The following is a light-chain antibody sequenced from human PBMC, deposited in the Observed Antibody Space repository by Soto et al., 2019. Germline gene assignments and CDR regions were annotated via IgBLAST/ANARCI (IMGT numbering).Light chain of an antibody. V-gene: IGKV3-20*01. CDR1: QSVTKNY. Sequence: EIVLTQSPGTLSLSPGERATLSCRASQSVTKNYLAWYQQKPGQAPRLLIDDASRRATGIPDGFSGSGSGTDFTLTISRLEPEDFAVYYCQQCSSTPLTFGGGTKVEIK. CDR2: DAS. CDR3: QQCSSTPLT. J-gene: IGKJ4*01.